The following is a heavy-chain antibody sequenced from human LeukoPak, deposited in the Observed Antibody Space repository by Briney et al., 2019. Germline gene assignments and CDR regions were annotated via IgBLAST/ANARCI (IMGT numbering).Heavy chain of an antibody. J-gene: IGHJ4*02. V-gene: IGHV1-2*02. D-gene: IGHD3-10*01. Sequence: ASVKVSCKPSGYTFTDSYIHWVRQAPGVGLQWMGWISPNNGDTKYAEDFQDRVTMTRDTSISTAYMELTGLTPDDTAVYYCVRSPIGASAYWGRGTLVTGSS. CDR2: ISPNNGDT. CDR3: VRSPIGASAY. CDR1: GYTFTDSY.